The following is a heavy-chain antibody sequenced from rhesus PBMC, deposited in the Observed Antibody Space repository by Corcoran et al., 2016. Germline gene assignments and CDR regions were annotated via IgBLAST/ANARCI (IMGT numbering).Heavy chain of an antibody. CDR2: IYGISTST. V-gene: IGHV4S10*01. J-gene: IGHJ3*01. CDR1: GGSISDSYR. Sequence: QVQLQESGPGVVKPSETLSLTCAVSGGSISDSYRWSWIRQPPGKGLEWIGYIYGISTSTNYNPSLKCRVTISKDTSKNQFSVKLSSVTAADTAVYYCARESWAFDFWGQGLRVTVSS. CDR3: ARESWAFDF.